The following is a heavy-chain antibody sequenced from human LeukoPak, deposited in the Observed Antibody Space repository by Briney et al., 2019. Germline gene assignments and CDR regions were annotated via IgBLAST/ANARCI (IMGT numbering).Heavy chain of an antibody. CDR1: GGSISSGGYY. CDR2: IYYSGST. Sequence: SETLSLTCTVSGGSISSGGYYWSWIRQHPGKGLEWIGYIYYSGSTYYNPSPKSRVTISVDTSKSQFSLKLSSVTAADTAVYYCAADRGYCSGGSCYQGNYFDYWGQGTLVTVSS. V-gene: IGHV4-31*03. D-gene: IGHD2-15*01. J-gene: IGHJ4*02. CDR3: AADRGYCSGGSCYQGNYFDY.